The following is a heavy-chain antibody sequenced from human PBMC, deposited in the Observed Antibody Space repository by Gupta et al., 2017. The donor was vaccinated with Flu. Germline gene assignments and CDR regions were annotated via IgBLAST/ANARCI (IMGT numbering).Heavy chain of an antibody. J-gene: IGHJ4*02. CDR1: GLTFGSYA. Sequence: EVQLLESWGALVQPGGFLSLSCAASGLTFGSYARTWVRQVPGKGLEWVSAISGNGRDTFYADSVKGRFTISRDNSRNTVYLLMNSLRAADTAVYYCAKGGHFSFFDHWGQGTLVTVSS. D-gene: IGHD3-16*02. CDR3: AKGGHFSFFDH. V-gene: IGHV3-23*01. CDR2: ISGNGRDT.